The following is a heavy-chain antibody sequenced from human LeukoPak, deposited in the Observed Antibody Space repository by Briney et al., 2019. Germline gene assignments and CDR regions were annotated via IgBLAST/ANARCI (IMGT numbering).Heavy chain of an antibody. D-gene: IGHD4-11*01. V-gene: IGHV4-38-2*02. CDR3: AKSYFDYSTYYSYYFNL. CDR1: GYSISSGYY. Sequence: SETLSLTCIVSGYSISSGYYWGWIRQPPGKGLEWIGNLYHSGSTYYNPSLRSRATISGDTSKNQFSLSLSSVTAADTAVYYCAKSYFDYSTYYSYYFNLWGQGALVTVSS. CDR2: LYHSGST. J-gene: IGHJ4*02.